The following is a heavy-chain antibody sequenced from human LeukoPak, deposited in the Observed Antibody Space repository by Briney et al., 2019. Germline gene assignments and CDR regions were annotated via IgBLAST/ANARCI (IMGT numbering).Heavy chain of an antibody. J-gene: IGHJ6*04. CDR2: IYHSGST. CDR1: GGSISSSNW. V-gene: IGHV4-4*02. Sequence: SETLPLTCAVSGGSISSSNWWSWVRQPPGKGLEWIGEIYHSGSTNYNPSLKSRVTISVDKSKNQFSLKLSSVTAADTAVYYCASAEVQLPCYYYGMDVWGKGTTVTVSS. CDR3: ASAEVQLPCYYYGMDV. D-gene: IGHD2-2*01.